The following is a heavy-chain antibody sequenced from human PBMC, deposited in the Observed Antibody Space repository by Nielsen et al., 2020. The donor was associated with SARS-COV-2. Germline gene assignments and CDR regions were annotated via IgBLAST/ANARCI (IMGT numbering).Heavy chain of an antibody. V-gene: IGHV3-15*01. Sequence: GESLKISCAASGFTFSNAWMSWVRQAPGKGLEWVGRIKSKTDGGTTDYAAPVKGRFTISRDDSKNTLYLQMNSLKTEDTAVYYCSWTALFMGRDYYYYYGMDVWGQGTTVTVSS. CDR1: GFTFSNAW. D-gene: IGHD3/OR15-3a*01. CDR3: SWTALFMGRDYYYYYGMDV. J-gene: IGHJ6*02. CDR2: IKSKTDGGTT.